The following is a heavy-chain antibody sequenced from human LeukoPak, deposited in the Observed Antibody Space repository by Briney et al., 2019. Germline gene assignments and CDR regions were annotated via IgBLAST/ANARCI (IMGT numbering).Heavy chain of an antibody. D-gene: IGHD3-22*01. CDR1: GGTFSNYA. CDR3: ARALRGRYYYDSSGYYHEGPWFDP. Sequence: ASVKVSCKASGGTFSNYAITWVRQAPGQGLEWMGGINPNSGGTNYAQKFQGRVTMTRDTSISTAYMELSRLRSDDTAVYYCARALRGRYYYDSSGYYHEGPWFDPWGQGTLVTVSS. J-gene: IGHJ5*02. V-gene: IGHV1-2*02. CDR2: INPNSGGT.